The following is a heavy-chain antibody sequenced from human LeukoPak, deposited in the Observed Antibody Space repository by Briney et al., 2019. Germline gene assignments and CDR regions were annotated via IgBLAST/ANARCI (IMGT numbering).Heavy chain of an antibody. V-gene: IGHV4-39*01. CDR2: IYYSGST. Sequence: SETLSLTCTVSGGSFSSSSYYWGWIRQPPGKGLEWIGSIYYSGSTYYNPSLKSRVTISVDTSKNQFSLKLSSVTAADTAVYYCARHSRPYYYYKDVWGKGTTVTVSS. CDR1: GGSFSSSSYY. D-gene: IGHD6-6*01. J-gene: IGHJ6*03. CDR3: ARHSRPYYYYKDV.